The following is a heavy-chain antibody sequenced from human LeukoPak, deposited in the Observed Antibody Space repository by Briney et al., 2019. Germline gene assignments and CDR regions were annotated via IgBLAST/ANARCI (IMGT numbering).Heavy chain of an antibody. V-gene: IGHV1-69*01. CDR3: ARVLRYFVGDYYFDY. CDR1: VGTFSSYV. Sequence: SLRVSCKASVGTFSSYVISIVRQAPGQRLECMGGIIPIFGTANYAQKFQGRVTITADESTSTAYMELSSLRSEDTAVYYCARVLRYFVGDYYFDYWGQGTLVTVSS. D-gene: IGHD3-9*01. J-gene: IGHJ4*02. CDR2: IIPIFGTA.